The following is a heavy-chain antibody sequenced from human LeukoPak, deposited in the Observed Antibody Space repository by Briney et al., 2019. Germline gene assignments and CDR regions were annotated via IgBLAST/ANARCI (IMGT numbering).Heavy chain of an antibody. Sequence: GGSLRLSCAASGFTFSSYAMHWVRQAPGKGLEWVAVISYDGSNKYYADSVKGRFTISRDNSKNTLYLQMNSLRAEDTAVYYCARVTSAVAGTTFDYWGQGTLVTVSS. CDR3: ARVTSAVAGTTFDY. CDR1: GFTFSSYA. V-gene: IGHV3-30-3*01. CDR2: ISYDGSNK. D-gene: IGHD6-19*01. J-gene: IGHJ4*02.